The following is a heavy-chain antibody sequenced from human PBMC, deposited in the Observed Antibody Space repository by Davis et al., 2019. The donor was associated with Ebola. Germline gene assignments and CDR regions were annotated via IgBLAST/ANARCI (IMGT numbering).Heavy chain of an antibody. J-gene: IGHJ4*02. CDR3: VRRGRDGYKIFDN. CDR2: IFYSGTT. CDR1: GASITGYY. D-gene: IGHD5-24*01. V-gene: IGHV4-59*08. Sequence: MPGGSLRLSCTVSGASITGYYWNWIRQSPGKGLEWIGYIFYSGTTNYNPSLKSRVTISIDTSKSQFSLNLSAVTAADTAVYYCVRRGRDGYKIFDNWGQGTLVTVSS.